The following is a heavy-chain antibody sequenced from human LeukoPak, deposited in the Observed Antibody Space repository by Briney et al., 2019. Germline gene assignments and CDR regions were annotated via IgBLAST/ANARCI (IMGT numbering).Heavy chain of an antibody. CDR1: GGSISGSNYY. D-gene: IGHD1-14*01. V-gene: IGHV4-39*01. CDR3: ARLNKPGWFDP. CDR2: VYYSEST. Sequence: SETLSLTCTVSGGSISGSNYYWGWIRQPPGKGLEWIGVVYYSESTYYSSSFKSRVTISIDTSKNQFSLRLNSVTATDTAVYYCARLNKPGWFDPWGQGTLVTVSS. J-gene: IGHJ5*02.